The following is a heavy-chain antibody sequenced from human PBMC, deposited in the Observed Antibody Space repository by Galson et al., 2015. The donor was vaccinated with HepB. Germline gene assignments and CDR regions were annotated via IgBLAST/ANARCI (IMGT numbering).Heavy chain of an antibody. Sequence: SLRLSCAASGFHFGSASMTWVRQAPGKGLEWIAEINSDADNIYYADSVKGRFTISRDNSKRTVDLQMNSLRVEDTAIYYCAKGDSAIRYYSEHDYWGRGTLVTVSS. D-gene: IGHD1-26*01. V-gene: IGHV3-23*01. CDR3: AKGDSAIRYYSEHDY. J-gene: IGHJ4*02. CDR2: INSDADNI. CDR1: GFHFGSAS.